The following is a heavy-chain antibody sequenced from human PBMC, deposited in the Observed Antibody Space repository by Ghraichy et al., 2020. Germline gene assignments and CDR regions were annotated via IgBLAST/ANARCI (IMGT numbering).Heavy chain of an antibody. V-gene: IGHV1-8*01. CDR1: GYTFTSHD. Sequence: ASVKVSCKASGYTFTSHDINWVRQAPGQGLEWMGWMNPNSGNTGYAQKLQGRVTMTRNTSISTAYIELSSLRSEDTAVYYCARSHGMDVWGQGTTVTISS. CDR3: ARSHGMDV. J-gene: IGHJ6*02. CDR2: MNPNSGNT.